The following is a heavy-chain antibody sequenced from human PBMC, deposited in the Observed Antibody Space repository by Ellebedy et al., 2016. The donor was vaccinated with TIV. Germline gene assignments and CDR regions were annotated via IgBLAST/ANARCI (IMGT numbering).Heavy chain of an antibody. D-gene: IGHD1-14*01. CDR3: ATFNQYYTYLGV. J-gene: IGHJ6*03. CDR1: GDSISSSSDY. V-gene: IGHV4-39*01. Sequence: SETLSLTXTVSGDSISSSSDYWVWIRQPPGKGLEWIRTISNRDRTDYNPSLKNRVFILVDASKNQFFLKLTSVTAADAAVYYCATFNQYYTYLGVWGKGTTVIVSS. CDR2: ISNRDRT.